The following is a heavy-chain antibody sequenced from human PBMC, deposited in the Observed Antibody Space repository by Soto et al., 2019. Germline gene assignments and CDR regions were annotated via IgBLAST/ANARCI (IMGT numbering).Heavy chain of an antibody. D-gene: IGHD1-1*01. Sequence: QVQLVQSGDEVKKTGASVKVSCRASGYTLTNYGISWVRQAPGQGLVWMGWISGHNGNTLYAQNVQGRLTMTIDTTAKTTYMEVMSLKIDDAAVYYCGSDWQLSPWGQGTLVTVSS. CDR1: GYTLTNYG. CDR2: ISGHNGNT. V-gene: IGHV1-18*01. J-gene: IGHJ5*02. CDR3: GSDWQLSP.